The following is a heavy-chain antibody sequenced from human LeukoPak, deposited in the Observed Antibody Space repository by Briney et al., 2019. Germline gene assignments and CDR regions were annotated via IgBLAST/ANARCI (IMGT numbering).Heavy chain of an antibody. D-gene: IGHD3-10*01. CDR1: GFTFSRYW. CDR3: ARDLSASGGMDV. CDR2: IKQDGSDK. V-gene: IGHV3-7*04. Sequence: GGSLRLSCAASGFTFSRYWMNWVRQAPETGLEWVANIKQDGSDKYSVDSVKDRFTISRDNAKNSLYLQMSNLRAEDTAVYYCARDLSASGGMDVWGQGTTVTASS. J-gene: IGHJ6*02.